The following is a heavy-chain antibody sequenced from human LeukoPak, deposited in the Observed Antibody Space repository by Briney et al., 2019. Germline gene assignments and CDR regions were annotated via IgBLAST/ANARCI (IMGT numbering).Heavy chain of an antibody. D-gene: IGHD6-6*01. CDR2: IYDSGST. J-gene: IGHJ4*02. CDR3: ARHLRTPSIAARRRTQVDY. CDR1: GGSISSSSYY. V-gene: IGHV4-39*01. Sequence: PSETLSLTCTVSGGSISSSSYYWGWIRQPPGKGLEWIGSIYDSGSTYYNPSLKSRVTISVDTSKNQFSLKLSSVTAADTAVYYCARHLRTPSIAARRRTQVDYWGQGTLVTVSS.